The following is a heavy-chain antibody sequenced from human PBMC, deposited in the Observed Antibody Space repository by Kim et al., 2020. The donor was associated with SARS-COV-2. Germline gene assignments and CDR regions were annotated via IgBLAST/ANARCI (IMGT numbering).Heavy chain of an antibody. CDR3: ARRSIGYCSSTSCYSGFDP. CDR2: IYYSGST. D-gene: IGHD2-2*02. V-gene: IGHV4-59*08. CDR1: GGSISSYY. J-gene: IGHJ5*02. Sequence: SETLSLTCTVSGGSISSYYWSWIRQPPGKGLEWIGYIYYSGSTNYNPSLKSRVSISVDTSKNQFSLKLSSVTAADTAVYYCARRSIGYCSSTSCYSGFDPRGQGPVVTVST.